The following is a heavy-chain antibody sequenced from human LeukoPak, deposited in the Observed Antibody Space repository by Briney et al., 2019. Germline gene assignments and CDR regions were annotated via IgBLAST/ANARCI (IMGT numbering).Heavy chain of an antibody. Sequence: SETLSLTCTVSGGSISSHYWSWIRQPPGKGLEWIGYTYYSGSTNYNPSLKRRVIISVNTSRNQFSLKLSSVTAAATAVYYCARKAEDSGSYYDYCGQGTLVTVSS. CDR1: GGSISSHY. J-gene: IGHJ4*02. V-gene: IGHV4-59*11. CDR2: TYYSGST. D-gene: IGHD3-10*01. CDR3: ARKAEDSGSYYDY.